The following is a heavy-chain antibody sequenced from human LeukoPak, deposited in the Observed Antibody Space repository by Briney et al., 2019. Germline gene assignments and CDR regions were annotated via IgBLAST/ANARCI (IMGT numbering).Heavy chain of an antibody. CDR2: IYYSGST. CDR1: GDSISSGDYS. J-gene: IGHJ6*03. CDR3: ARMSTSLDYMDV. Sequence: SETLSLTFTVSGDSISSGDYSWSWSRQPPGKGLQWIGYIYYSGSTYYNPSLKSRVTISVDTSKNQFSLKLSSVTAADTAVYYCARMSTSLDYMDVWGKGTTVTVSS. V-gene: IGHV4-30-4*08. D-gene: IGHD2-2*01.